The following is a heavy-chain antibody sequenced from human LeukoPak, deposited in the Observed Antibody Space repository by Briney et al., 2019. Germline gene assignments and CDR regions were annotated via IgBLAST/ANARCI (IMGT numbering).Heavy chain of an antibody. CDR1: GFTVSSNY. J-gene: IGHJ6*03. CDR2: IYSGGST. V-gene: IGHV3-66*02. D-gene: IGHD3-22*01. CDR3: AREYYYDSSGYYGHYYYYYMDV. Sequence: PGRSLRLSCAASGFTVSSNYMSWVRQAPGKGLEWVSVIYSGGSTYYADSVKGRFTISRDNSKNTLYLQMNSLRAEDTAVYYCAREYYYDSSGYYGHYYYYYMDVWGKGTTVTVSS.